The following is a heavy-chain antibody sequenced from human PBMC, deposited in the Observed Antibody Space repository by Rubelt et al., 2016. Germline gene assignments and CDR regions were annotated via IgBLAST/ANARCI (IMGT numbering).Heavy chain of an antibody. CDR1: GGTFSSYA. Sequence: QVQLVQSGAEVKKPGSSVKVSCKASGGTFSSYAISWVRQAPGQGLEWMGRIIPILGIANYAQKFHARVTITADKSTSTAYMELGSLRSEDTAVYYCARDRLLDDSSGGDAFDIWGQGTMVTVSS. D-gene: IGHD3-22*01. CDR3: ARDRLLDDSSGGDAFDI. J-gene: IGHJ3*02. V-gene: IGHV1-69*04. CDR2: IIPILGIA.